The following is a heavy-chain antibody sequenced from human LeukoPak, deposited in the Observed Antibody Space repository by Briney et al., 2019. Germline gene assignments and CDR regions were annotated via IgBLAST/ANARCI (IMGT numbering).Heavy chain of an antibody. V-gene: IGHV3-30*04. Sequence: GGSLRLSCEASGFTFSHFAMHWVRQAPGKGLEWVAVISYDGKKNYYADSVKGRFTLSRDDSQNTVYLQMNSLRDDDTALYYCVRGSKIRGVIPEGEFDYWGQGTLVTVSS. CDR2: ISYDGKKN. J-gene: IGHJ4*02. D-gene: IGHD3-10*01. CDR1: GFTFSHFA. CDR3: VRGSKIRGVIPEGEFDY.